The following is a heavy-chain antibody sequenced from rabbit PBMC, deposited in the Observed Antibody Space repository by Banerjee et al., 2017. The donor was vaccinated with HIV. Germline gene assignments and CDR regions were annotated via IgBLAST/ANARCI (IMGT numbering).Heavy chain of an antibody. CDR2: IYTGSGVV. Sequence: QEQLEESGGDLVKPGASLTLTCKASGFTISSMHYMCWVRQAPGNGLEWIGCIYTGSGVVYYASWAKGRITISKTSSTMVALQMTSLTAADTATYFCARGGVGSITYYNLWGPGTLVTVS. CDR3: ARGGVGSITYYNL. J-gene: IGHJ6*01. D-gene: IGHD1-1*01. V-gene: IGHV1S45*01. CDR1: GFTISSMHY.